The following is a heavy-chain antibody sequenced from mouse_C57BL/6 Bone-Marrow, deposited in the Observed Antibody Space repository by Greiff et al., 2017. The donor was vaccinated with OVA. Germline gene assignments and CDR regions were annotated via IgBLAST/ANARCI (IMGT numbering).Heavy chain of an antibody. D-gene: IGHD3-2*02. V-gene: IGHV3-1*01. CDR2: ISYSGST. Sequence: EVQLQQSGPGMVKPSQSLSLTCTVTGYSITSGYDWHWIRHFPGNKLEWMGYISYSGSTNYNPSLKSRISITHDTSKNHFFLKLNSVTTEDTATYYCAKTAQATGAMDYWGQGTSVTVSS. J-gene: IGHJ4*01. CDR1: GYSITSGYD. CDR3: AKTAQATGAMDY.